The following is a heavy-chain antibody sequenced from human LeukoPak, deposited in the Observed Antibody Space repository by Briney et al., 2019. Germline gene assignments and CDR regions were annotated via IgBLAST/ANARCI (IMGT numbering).Heavy chain of an antibody. CDR1: GFTFDDYG. CDR3: AKGAVDIVVVPAYYYYYMDV. J-gene: IGHJ6*03. D-gene: IGHD2-2*01. V-gene: IGHV3-20*04. Sequence: GGSLRLSCAASGFTFDDYGMSWVRQAPGKGLEWVSGIDRNGDSTGYADSVKGRFTISRDNSKNTLYLQMNSLRAEDTAVYYCAKGAVDIVVVPAYYYYYMDVWGKGTTVTVSS. CDR2: IDRNGDST.